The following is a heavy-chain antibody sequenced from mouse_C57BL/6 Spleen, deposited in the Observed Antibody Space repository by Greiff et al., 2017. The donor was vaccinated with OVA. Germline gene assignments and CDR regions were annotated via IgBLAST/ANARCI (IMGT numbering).Heavy chain of an antibody. CDR3: TRMRYLDY. V-gene: IGHV1-15*01. D-gene: IGHD2-14*01. Sequence: VKLQQSGAELVRPGASVTLSCKASGYTFTDYEMHWVKQTPVHGLEWIGAIDPETGGTAYNQKFKGKAILTADKSSSTAYMELRSLTSEDSAVYYCTRMRYLDYWGQGTTLTVSS. CDR2: IDPETGGT. J-gene: IGHJ2*01. CDR1: GYTFTDYE.